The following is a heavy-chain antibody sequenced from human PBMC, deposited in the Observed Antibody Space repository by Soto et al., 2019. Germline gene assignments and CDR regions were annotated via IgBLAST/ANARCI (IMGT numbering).Heavy chain of an antibody. CDR1: GFTFSSYS. J-gene: IGHJ4*02. CDR2: ISSSSSYI. Sequence: PGGSLRLSCAASGFTFSSYSMNWVRQAPGKGLEWVSSISSSSSYIYSADSVKGRFTISRDNAKNSLYLQMNSLRAEDKAVYYCAREDYSNFVYWCQGTLVSVST. V-gene: IGHV3-21*01. D-gene: IGHD4-4*01. CDR3: AREDYSNFVY.